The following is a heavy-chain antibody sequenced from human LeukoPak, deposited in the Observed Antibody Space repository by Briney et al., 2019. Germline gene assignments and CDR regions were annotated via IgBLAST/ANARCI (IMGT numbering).Heavy chain of an antibody. Sequence: PSETLSLTCTVSGGSISSGSYYWSWIRQPAGKGLEWIGRIYTSGSTNYNPSLKSRVTISVDTSKNQFSLKLSSVTAADTAVYYCARGRGRVYSSSWYGAFDIWGQGTMVTVSS. CDR2: IYTSGST. V-gene: IGHV4-61*02. CDR1: GGSISSGSYY. J-gene: IGHJ3*02. CDR3: ARGRGRVYSSSWYGAFDI. D-gene: IGHD6-13*01.